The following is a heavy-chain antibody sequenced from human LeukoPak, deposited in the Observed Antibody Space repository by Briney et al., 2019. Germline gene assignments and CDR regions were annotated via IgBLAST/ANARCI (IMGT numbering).Heavy chain of an antibody. V-gene: IGHV4-38-2*02. Sequence: SETLSLTCSVSGYSITSGYYWGWIRQSPGKGLEWIGSIYYSGSTYYNPSLKSRVTISVDTSKNQFSLKLSSVTAADTAVYYCASNSEVFGVVKNWFDPWGQGTLVTVSS. J-gene: IGHJ5*02. CDR3: ASNSEVFGVVKNWFDP. D-gene: IGHD3-3*01. CDR2: IYYSGST. CDR1: GYSITSGYY.